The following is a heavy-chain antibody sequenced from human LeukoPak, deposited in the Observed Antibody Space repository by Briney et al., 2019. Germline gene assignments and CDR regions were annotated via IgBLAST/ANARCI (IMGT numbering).Heavy chain of an antibody. CDR2: ISGSGGST. D-gene: IGHD4-17*01. J-gene: IGHJ4*02. CDR1: GSTFSSYA. Sequence: PGGSLRLSCAASGSTFSSYAMSWVRQAPGKGLEWVSAISGSGGSTYYADSVKGRFTISRDNSKNTLYLQMNSLRAEDTAVYYCAKDNEYGDYFDYWGQGTLVTVSS. CDR3: AKDNEYGDYFDY. V-gene: IGHV3-23*01.